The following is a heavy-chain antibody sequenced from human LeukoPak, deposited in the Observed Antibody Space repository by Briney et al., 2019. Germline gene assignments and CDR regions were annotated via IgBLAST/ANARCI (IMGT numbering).Heavy chain of an antibody. Sequence: PSETLSLTCTVSGGSISSYYWSWTRQPPGKGLEWIGYIYYSGSTNYNPSLKSRVTISVDTSKNQFSLKLSSVTAADTAVYYCAREEDDSSGFDYWGQGTLVTVSS. CDR1: GGSISSYY. V-gene: IGHV4-59*12. D-gene: IGHD3-22*01. CDR3: AREEDDSSGFDY. J-gene: IGHJ4*02. CDR2: IYYSGST.